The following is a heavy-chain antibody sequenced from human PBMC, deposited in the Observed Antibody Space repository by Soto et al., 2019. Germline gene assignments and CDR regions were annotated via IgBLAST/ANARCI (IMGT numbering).Heavy chain of an antibody. V-gene: IGHV4-59*01. J-gene: IGHJ4*02. CDR1: GGSISGYY. D-gene: IGHD3-10*01. CDR3: ARESYHGSGATVVAY. Sequence: QVQLQESGPGLVKSSETLSLTCTVSGGSISGYYWSWIRQPPGKGLEWIGYIYYSGTTSYNPSLYSRVTMSVDTSKNQFSLKVNSVTAADTAVYYCARESYHGSGATVVAYRGKGTLVTVSS. CDR2: IYYSGTT.